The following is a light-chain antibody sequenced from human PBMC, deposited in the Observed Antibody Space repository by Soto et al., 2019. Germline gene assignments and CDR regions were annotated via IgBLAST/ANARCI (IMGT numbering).Light chain of an antibody. J-gene: IGKJ1*01. CDR1: QSISSNY. Sequence: DIVLAQSSGNLSWSPGESATLACRASQSISSNYLAWYQQKPGQATRLLIYGAYSRATGITDRFSGSGSGTDFALTISRLEPEDFAVYYCQQYGSSPRTFGQGTKVDIK. CDR2: GAY. V-gene: IGKV3-20*01. CDR3: QQYGSSPRT.